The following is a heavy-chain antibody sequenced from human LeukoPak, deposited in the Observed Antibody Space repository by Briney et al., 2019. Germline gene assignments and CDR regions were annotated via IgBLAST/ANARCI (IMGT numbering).Heavy chain of an antibody. D-gene: IGHD7-27*01. CDR1: GFTFVHFS. CDR3: ARDQPGTYTMSST. CDR2: VSGEQTDK. V-gene: IGHV3-30*04. J-gene: IGHJ5*02. Sequence: GGSLRLSCVASGFTFVHFSMHWVRQAPGKGLEWVAFVSGEQTDKYYADSVKGQFTISRDNSRNTLFLEMNSLRPDDTAVYYCARDQPGTYTMSSTWGQGTLVTVSS.